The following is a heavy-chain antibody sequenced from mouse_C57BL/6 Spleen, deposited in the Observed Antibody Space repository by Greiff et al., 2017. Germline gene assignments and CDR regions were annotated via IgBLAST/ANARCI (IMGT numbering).Heavy chain of an antibody. J-gene: IGHJ3*01. CDR1: GYTFTSYG. CDR3: AREWVAY. D-gene: IGHD1-3*01. CDR2: IFPRSGNT. V-gene: IGHV1-81*01. Sequence: QVQLKESGAELARPGASVQLSCKASGYTFTSYGISWVKQRTGQGLEWNGEIFPRSGNTYYNEKFKGKATLTADKTSSTAYMELRSLTSEDSAVYFCAREWVAYWGQGTLVTVSA.